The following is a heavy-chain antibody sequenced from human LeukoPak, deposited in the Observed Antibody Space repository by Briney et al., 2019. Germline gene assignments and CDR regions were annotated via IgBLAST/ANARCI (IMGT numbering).Heavy chain of an antibody. J-gene: IGHJ6*02. Sequence: ASVKVSCKASGYTFTRYYMHWVRQAPGQGLEWMGIINPSGGSTNYAQKFQGRVTMTRDTSISTAYMELSRLRSDDTAVYYCAREHDILTGYYYYGMDVWGQGTTVTVSS. V-gene: IGHV1-2*02. CDR3: AREHDILTGYYYYGMDV. D-gene: IGHD3-9*01. CDR1: GYTFTRYY. CDR2: INPSGGST.